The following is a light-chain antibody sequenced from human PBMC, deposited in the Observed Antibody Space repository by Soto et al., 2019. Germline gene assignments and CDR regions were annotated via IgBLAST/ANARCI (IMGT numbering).Light chain of an antibody. CDR1: SSDVGGYNY. V-gene: IGLV2-14*01. J-gene: IGLJ1*01. CDR2: EVS. Sequence: ALTQPASVSGSPGQSITISCTGTSSDVGGYNYVSWYQHHPGKAPKLMIYEVSNRPSGVSNRFSGSKSGNTASLTISGLQAEDEADYHCCSYAGSSTYVFGPGTKATVL. CDR3: CSYAGSSTYV.